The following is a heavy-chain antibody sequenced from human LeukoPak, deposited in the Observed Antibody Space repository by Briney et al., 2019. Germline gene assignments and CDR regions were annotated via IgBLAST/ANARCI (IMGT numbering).Heavy chain of an antibody. CDR3: ARDPTNHYDSSGYLDY. Sequence: ASVKVSCKASGYTFTSYYMHWVRQAPGQGLEWMGIINPSGGSTSYAQKFQGRVTMTRDMSTSTVYMELSSLRSDDTAVYYCARDPTNHYDSSGYLDYWGQGTLVTVSS. CDR1: GYTFTSYY. CDR2: INPSGGST. V-gene: IGHV1-46*01. D-gene: IGHD3-22*01. J-gene: IGHJ4*02.